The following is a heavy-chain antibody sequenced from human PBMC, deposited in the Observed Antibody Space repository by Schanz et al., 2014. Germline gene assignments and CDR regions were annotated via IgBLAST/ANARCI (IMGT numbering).Heavy chain of an antibody. J-gene: IGHJ5*02. CDR2: IDTAGSYT. CDR3: VRWGAS. V-gene: IGHV3-74*02. D-gene: IGHD3-16*01. Sequence: LQLVESGGGVVQPGRSLRLSCAASGFPFRSYVMHWVRQAPGKGLVWVSTIDTAGSYTSYVDSVKGRFTISRDNAKNTLYLQMSRLRVEDTAVYYCVRWGASWGQGTLVTVSS. CDR1: GFPFRSYV.